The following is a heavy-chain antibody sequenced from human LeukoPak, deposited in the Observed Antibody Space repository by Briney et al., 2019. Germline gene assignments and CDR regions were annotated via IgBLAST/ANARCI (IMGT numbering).Heavy chain of an antibody. D-gene: IGHD6-13*01. CDR1: GASISRYY. Sequence: SETLSLTCSVSGASISRYYWSWIRQPPGKGLEWIGYFHHSGNTNYSPSLSSRITMSVDTSKNQFSLRLNSVTAADTAIYCCARRAAALDSWGQGTLVTVSS. CDR2: FHHSGNT. J-gene: IGHJ4*02. CDR3: ARRAAALDS. V-gene: IGHV4-59*12.